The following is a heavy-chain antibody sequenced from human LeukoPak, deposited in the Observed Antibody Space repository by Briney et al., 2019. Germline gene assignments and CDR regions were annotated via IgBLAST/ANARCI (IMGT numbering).Heavy chain of an antibody. D-gene: IGHD6-6*01. V-gene: IGHV3-74*01. CDR2: INTDGSST. Sequence: PGGSLRLSCAASGFTFSSYSMNWVRQAPGKGLVWVSRINTDGSSTSYADSVKGRFTISRDNAKNTLYLQMNSLRAEDTAVYYCARAQTPYSSSSGADYWGQGTLVTVSS. J-gene: IGHJ4*02. CDR1: GFTFSSYS. CDR3: ARAQTPYSSSSGADY.